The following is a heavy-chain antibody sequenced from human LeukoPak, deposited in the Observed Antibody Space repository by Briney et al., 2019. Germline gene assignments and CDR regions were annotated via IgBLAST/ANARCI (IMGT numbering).Heavy chain of an antibody. CDR1: GGSISNYY. Sequence: SETLSLNCTVSGGSISNYYWSWIRQPPGKGLKWIGYIYYSGSTNYNPSLKCRVTISVDTSKNQFSLKLSSVTAADTAVYYCARDSLWYSSGRGAFDIWGQGTMVT. CDR2: IYYSGST. D-gene: IGHD6-19*01. V-gene: IGHV4-59*01. CDR3: ARDSLWYSSGRGAFDI. J-gene: IGHJ3*02.